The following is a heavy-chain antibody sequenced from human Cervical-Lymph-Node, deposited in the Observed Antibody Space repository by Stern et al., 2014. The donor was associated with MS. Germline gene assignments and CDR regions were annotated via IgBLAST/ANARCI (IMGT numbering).Heavy chain of an antibody. CDR3: ARDNGGWSVDS. Sequence: VQLVESGAEVKKPGASVKVSCKAFGYTFTSNKMHWVRQAPGQGLEWMGIINPGCGSTRYAQKLQGRVTMTRDTYTSRVYMELTSLRSEDTAVYSCARDNGGWSVDSWGQGTLVIVSS. CDR1: GYTFTSNK. CDR2: INPGCGST. D-gene: IGHD6-19*01. J-gene: IGHJ4*02. V-gene: IGHV1-46*01.